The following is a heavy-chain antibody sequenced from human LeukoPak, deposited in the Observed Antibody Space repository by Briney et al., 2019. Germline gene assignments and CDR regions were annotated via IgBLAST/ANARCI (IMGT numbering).Heavy chain of an antibody. D-gene: IGHD5-12*01. CDR2: IHYSDS. Sequence: PSETLSLTCAVSGGSINSGGYSWSWIRQPPGKGLEWIGYIHYSDSYYNPSLRSRVTILVDTSKNQFSLKLSSVTAADTAVYYCASHSGGYAYWGQGTLVTVSS. CDR3: ASHSGGYAY. V-gene: IGHV4-30-4*07. J-gene: IGHJ4*02. CDR1: GGSINSGGYS.